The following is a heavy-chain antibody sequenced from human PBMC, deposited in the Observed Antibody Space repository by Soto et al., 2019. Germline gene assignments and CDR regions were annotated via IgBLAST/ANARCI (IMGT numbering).Heavy chain of an antibody. CDR1: GFTFSSYA. CDR3: AKPLIEAAWAGDASDI. Sequence: EVQLLESVGGLVQPGGSLRLSCAASGFTFSSYAMSWVRQAPGKGLEWVSAISGSGGSTYYADSVKGRFTISRDNSKNTLYLQMNSLRAEDTAVYYCAKPLIEAAWAGDASDIWGQGTMVTVSS. D-gene: IGHD6-13*01. V-gene: IGHV3-23*01. CDR2: ISGSGGST. J-gene: IGHJ3*02.